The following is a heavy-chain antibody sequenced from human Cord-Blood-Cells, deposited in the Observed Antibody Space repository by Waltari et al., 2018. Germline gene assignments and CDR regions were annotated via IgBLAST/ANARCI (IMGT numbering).Heavy chain of an antibody. CDR3: ARASVGSPGWELPTDY. D-gene: IGHD1-26*01. CDR1: GDSVSSNSAA. V-gene: IGHV6-1*01. CDR2: TYYRSKWYN. J-gene: IGHJ4*02. Sequence: QVQLQQSGPGLVKPSQTLSLTCAISGDSVSSNSAAWNWIRQSPSRGLECLGRTYYRSKWYNDYAVSVKSRITINPDTSNNQFSLQLNSVTPEDTAVYYCARASVGSPGWELPTDYWGQGTLVTVSS.